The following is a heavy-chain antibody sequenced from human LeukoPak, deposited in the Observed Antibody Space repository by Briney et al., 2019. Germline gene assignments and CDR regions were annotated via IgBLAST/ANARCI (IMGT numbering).Heavy chain of an antibody. CDR1: GLTFSDYY. J-gene: IGHJ4*02. CDR2: ISGSGSTI. V-gene: IGHV3-11*04. CDR3: ARVPFTMVRGVIINYFDY. D-gene: IGHD3-10*01. Sequence: GGSLRLSCAASGLTFSDYYMSWIRQAPGKGLEWVSYISGSGSTIYYADSVKGRFTIPRDNAKNSLYLQMNSLRAEDTAVYYCARVPFTMVRGVIINYFDYWGQGTLVTVSS.